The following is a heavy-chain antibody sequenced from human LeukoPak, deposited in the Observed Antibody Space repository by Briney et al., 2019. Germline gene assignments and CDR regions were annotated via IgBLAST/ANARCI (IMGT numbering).Heavy chain of an antibody. CDR3: ARGSGGRGRFGY. D-gene: IGHD1-26*01. J-gene: IGHJ4*02. CDR1: GGSFSGYY. Sequence: SETLSLTCAVYGGSFSGYYWSWIRQPPGKGLEWIGEINHSGSTNYNPSLKSRVTISVDTSKNQFSLKLSSVTAADTAVYYCARGSGGRGRFGYWGQGTLVTVSS. CDR2: INHSGST. V-gene: IGHV4-34*01.